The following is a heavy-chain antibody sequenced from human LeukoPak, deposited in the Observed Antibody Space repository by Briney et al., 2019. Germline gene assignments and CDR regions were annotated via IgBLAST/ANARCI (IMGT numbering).Heavy chain of an antibody. D-gene: IGHD3-10*01. CDR1: GYSFTSYW. J-gene: IGHJ4*02. CDR3: ARHVVSYGMDY. CDR2: IYPGDSDT. Sequence: GESLKISCKGSGYSFTSYWIGRVRQMPGKGLEWMGIIYPGDSDTRYSPSFQGQVTISADKSISTAYLKWSSLEASDTAMYYCARHVVSYGMDYWGQGTLVTVSS. V-gene: IGHV5-51*01.